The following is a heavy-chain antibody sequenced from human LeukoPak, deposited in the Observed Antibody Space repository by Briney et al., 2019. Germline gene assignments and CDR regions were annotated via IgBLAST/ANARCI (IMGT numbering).Heavy chain of an antibody. V-gene: IGHV4-39*07. CDR2: IYYSGST. D-gene: IGHD1-14*01. Sequence: SETLSLTCTVSGGSISSSSYYWGWLRQPPGKGLEWIGSIYYSGSTYYNPSLKSRVTISVDTSKKKISLKLSSVTAADTAVYYCARGRYGTISRGWFDPWGQGTLVTVSS. CDR3: ARGRYGTISRGWFDP. CDR1: GGSISSSSYY. J-gene: IGHJ5*02.